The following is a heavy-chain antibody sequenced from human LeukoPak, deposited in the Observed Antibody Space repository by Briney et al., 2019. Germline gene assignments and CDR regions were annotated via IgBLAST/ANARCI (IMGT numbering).Heavy chain of an antibody. D-gene: IGHD6-19*01. CDR3: ARAPVTGPHVDY. Sequence: SETLSLTCTVSGGSISGSSHYWGWIRQPPGKGLEWIGSIYYSGSTFYNPSLKSRVTISVDTSKNQFSLKLSSVTAADTAVYYCARAPVTGPHVDYWGQGSLVTVSS. CDR2: IYYSGST. V-gene: IGHV4-39*01. CDR1: GGSISGSSHY. J-gene: IGHJ4*02.